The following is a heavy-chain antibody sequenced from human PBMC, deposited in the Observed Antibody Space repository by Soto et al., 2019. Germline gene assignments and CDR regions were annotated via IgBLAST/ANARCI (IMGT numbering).Heavy chain of an antibody. J-gene: IGHJ5*02. V-gene: IGHV4-34*01. Sequence: SSETLSLTCAVYGGSFSGYYWSWIRQPPGKGLEWIGEINHSGSTNYNPSLKSRVTISVDTSKNQFSLKLSSVTAADTAVYYCARGLSLRLRSLGVPYYSSSWSLNWFDPWGQGTLVTVSS. CDR3: ARGLSLRLRSLGVPYYSSSWSLNWFDP. CDR1: GGSFSGYY. D-gene: IGHD6-13*01. CDR2: INHSGST.